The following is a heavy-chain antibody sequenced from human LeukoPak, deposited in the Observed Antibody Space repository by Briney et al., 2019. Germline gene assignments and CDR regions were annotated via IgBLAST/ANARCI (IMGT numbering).Heavy chain of an antibody. CDR3: ARPTSIIPASNVYYYYYAMDV. V-gene: IGHV1-46*01. D-gene: IGHD2-2*01. J-gene: IGHJ6*02. CDR1: GYTFTSYY. Sequence: ASVKVSCKASGYTFTSYYMHWVRQAPGQGLEWMGIINPSGGTTTYAHKFQDRVTMTRDTSTSTVYMEVSSLRPEDTAVYYCARPTSIIPASNVYYYYYAMDVWGQGTTVTVSS. CDR2: INPSGGTT.